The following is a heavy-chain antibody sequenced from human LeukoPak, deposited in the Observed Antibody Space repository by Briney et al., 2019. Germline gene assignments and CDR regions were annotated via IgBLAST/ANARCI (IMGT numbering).Heavy chain of an antibody. D-gene: IGHD6-19*01. Sequence: SETLSLTCAVYGGSFSGYYWSWIRQPPGKGLEWIGEINHSGSTNYNPSLKSRVTISVDTSKNRFSLKLSSVTAADTAVYYCARVNKQWLVHVRWFDPWGQGTLVTVSS. CDR3: ARVNKQWLVHVRWFDP. CDR2: INHSGST. CDR1: GGSFSGYY. J-gene: IGHJ5*01. V-gene: IGHV4-34*01.